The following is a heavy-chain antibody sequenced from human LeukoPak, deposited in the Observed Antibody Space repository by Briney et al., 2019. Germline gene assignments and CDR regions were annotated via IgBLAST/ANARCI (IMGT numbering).Heavy chain of an antibody. V-gene: IGHV3-23*01. CDR3: ARKRGVTGDYFGY. J-gene: IGHJ4*02. CDR1: GFTFSSYA. CDR2: ISGSSDVT. Sequence: PGGSLRLSCAGSGFTFSSYAMNWVRQAPGKGLEWVSTISGSSDVTYYADSVKGRFTISRDNSKNTLSLQMNSPRAEDTALYYCARKRGVTGDYFGYWGQGTLVTVSS. D-gene: IGHD2-21*02.